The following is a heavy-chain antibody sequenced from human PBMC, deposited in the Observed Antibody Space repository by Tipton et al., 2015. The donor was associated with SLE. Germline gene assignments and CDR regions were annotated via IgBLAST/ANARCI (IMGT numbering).Heavy chain of an antibody. V-gene: IGHV5-51*03. CDR1: GYTFSNYW. D-gene: IGHD6-13*01. Sequence: QLVQSGAEVRQPGESLKISCKGSGYTFSNYWIGWVRQMPGKGLEWMGIIFPGDSHTYYSPSFEGQVTISADRSTSTAYLQWSSLKASDTAMYYCASTSSWTPGAFDIWGQGTMVTVSS. J-gene: IGHJ3*02. CDR2: IFPGDSHT. CDR3: ASTSSWTPGAFDI.